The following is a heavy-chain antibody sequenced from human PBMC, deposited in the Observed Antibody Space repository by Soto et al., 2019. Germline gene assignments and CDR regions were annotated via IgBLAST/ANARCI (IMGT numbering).Heavy chain of an antibody. CDR2: IYESGST. CDR1: GVSISNAYYS. J-gene: IGHJ4*02. V-gene: IGHV4-30-2*01. CDR3: ASDYTLRSYRFDY. Sequence: PSETLALTCAVSGVSISNAYYSWSWIRQPPGKGLEWIGYIYESGSTTYNPSLKSRLTISLDRSKNELSLKLTSVTAADTAVYYCASDYTLRSYRFDYWGRGTLVTVSS. D-gene: IGHD3-10*01.